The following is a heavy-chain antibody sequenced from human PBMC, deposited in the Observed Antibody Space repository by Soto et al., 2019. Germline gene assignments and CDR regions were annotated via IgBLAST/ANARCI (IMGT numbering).Heavy chain of an antibody. CDR2: IIPIFGTA. V-gene: IGHV1-69*13. D-gene: IGHD4-17*01. Sequence: GASVKVSCKASGGTFSSYAISWMRQAPGQGLEWMGGIIPIFGTANYAQKFQGRVTITADESTSTAYMELSSLRSEDTAVYYCARVGGARTDYGWFDPWGQGXLVTV. CDR3: ARVGGARTDYGWFDP. CDR1: GGTFSSYA. J-gene: IGHJ5*02.